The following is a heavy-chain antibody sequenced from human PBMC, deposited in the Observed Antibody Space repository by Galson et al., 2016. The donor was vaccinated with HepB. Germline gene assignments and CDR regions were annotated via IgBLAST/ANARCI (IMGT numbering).Heavy chain of an antibody. Sequence: SLRLSCATSGFTFSSYAMSWVRQAPGKGLEWVSVIYSGGGTVYADSVKGRFTISRDNSKNTLYLQMNRLRAEDTAVYYCASNWDKGYWGQGTLVTVSS. V-gene: IGHV3-53*01. CDR2: IYSGGGT. J-gene: IGHJ4*02. CDR3: ASNWDKGY. D-gene: IGHD7-27*01. CDR1: GFTFSSYA.